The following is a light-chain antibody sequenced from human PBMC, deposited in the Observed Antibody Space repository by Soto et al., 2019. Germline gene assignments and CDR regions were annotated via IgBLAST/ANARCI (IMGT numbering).Light chain of an antibody. CDR3: QQRGSWPPSIT. J-gene: IGKJ5*01. Sequence: EVVLTQSPATLSLSPGDRATLSCRASQSVSHALAWYQQKPGQAPRLLIHDASSRATGIPARVSGSGSETDFTLTISSLEPEDFAVYYCQQRGSWPPSITFGQGTRLEIK. V-gene: IGKV3-11*01. CDR1: QSVSHA. CDR2: DAS.